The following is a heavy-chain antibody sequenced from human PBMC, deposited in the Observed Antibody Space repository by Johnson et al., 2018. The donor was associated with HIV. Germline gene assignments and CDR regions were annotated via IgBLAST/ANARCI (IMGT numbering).Heavy chain of an antibody. CDR2: INQIGNDK. J-gene: IGHJ3*02. Sequence: VQLVESGGGLIQPGGSLRLSCAASGFTFSNHHMTWVRQAPGKGLEWVANINQIGNDKYYVDSVKGRFTISRDNAQNLLYLQMNSMTVEDTALYYCARADRDIGTYHDAFDIWGQGTMVTVSS. D-gene: IGHD1-26*01. CDR1: GFTFSNHH. V-gene: IGHV3-7*03. CDR3: ARADRDIGTYHDAFDI.